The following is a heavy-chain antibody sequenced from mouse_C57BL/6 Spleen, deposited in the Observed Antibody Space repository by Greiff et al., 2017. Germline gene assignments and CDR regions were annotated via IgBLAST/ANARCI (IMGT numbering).Heavy chain of an antibody. CDR3: TRVHYYGSSYPYYFDY. CDR2: ISSGGDYI. Sequence: EVQGVESGEGLVKPGGSLKLSCAASGFTFSSYAMSWVRQTPEKRLEWVAYISSGGDYIYYADTVKGRFTISRDNARNTLYLQMSSLKSEDTAMYYCTRVHYYGSSYPYYFDYWGQGTTLTVSS. J-gene: IGHJ2*01. CDR1: GFTFSSYA. V-gene: IGHV5-9-1*02. D-gene: IGHD1-1*01.